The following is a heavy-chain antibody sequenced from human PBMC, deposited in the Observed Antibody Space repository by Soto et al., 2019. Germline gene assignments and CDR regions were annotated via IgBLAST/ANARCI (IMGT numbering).Heavy chain of an antibody. CDR3: ARDPVDTKNWFDP. D-gene: IGHD5-18*01. Sequence: SVKVSCKASGGTFSSYAISWVRQAPGQGLEWMGGIIPIFGTANYAQKFQGRVTITADESTSTAYMELSSLRSEDTAVYYCARDPVDTKNWFDPWGQGTLVTVSS. CDR2: IIPIFGTA. CDR1: GGTFSSYA. V-gene: IGHV1-69*13. J-gene: IGHJ5*02.